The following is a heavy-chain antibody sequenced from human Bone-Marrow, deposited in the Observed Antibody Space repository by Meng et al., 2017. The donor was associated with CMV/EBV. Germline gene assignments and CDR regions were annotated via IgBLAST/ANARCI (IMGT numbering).Heavy chain of an antibody. CDR2: ISAYNDNT. CDR1: GYTFISYG. Sequence: ASVKVSCKASGYTFISYGISWVRQAPGQGLEWMGWISAYNDNTNYAQKLQGRVTMTTDTSTSTAYLELRSLRSDDTAVYYCARDVGWELLRRVLDYWGQGTLVTVSS. J-gene: IGHJ4*02. CDR3: ARDVGWELLRRVLDY. D-gene: IGHD1-26*01. V-gene: IGHV1-18*01.